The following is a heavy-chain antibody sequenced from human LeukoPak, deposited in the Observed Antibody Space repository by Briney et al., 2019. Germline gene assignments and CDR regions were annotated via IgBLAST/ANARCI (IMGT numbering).Heavy chain of an antibody. Sequence: KPGGSLRLSCAASGFTFSDYYMSWIRQAPGKGLEWVGFIRSKAYGGTTEYAASVKGRFTISRDDSKSIAYLQMNSLKTEDTAVYYCTREPVIRGYSGYAWGGVDYWGQGTLVTVSS. J-gene: IGHJ4*02. CDR2: IRSKAYGGTT. CDR3: TREPVIRGYSGYAWGGVDY. CDR1: GFTFSDYY. D-gene: IGHD5-12*01. V-gene: IGHV3-49*05.